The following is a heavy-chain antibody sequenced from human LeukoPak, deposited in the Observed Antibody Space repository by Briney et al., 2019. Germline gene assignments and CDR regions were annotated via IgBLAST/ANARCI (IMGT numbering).Heavy chain of an antibody. D-gene: IGHD3-10*01. Sequence: GGSLRLSCAASGFTFSSYSMNWVRQAPGKGLEWVSYISSSSSTIYYADSVKGRFTISRDNAKNSLYLQMNSLRAEDTAVYYCARAEGNLLWFGEYIPLAMDVWGKGTTVTVSS. CDR2: ISSSSSTI. V-gene: IGHV3-48*01. CDR1: GFTFSSYS. J-gene: IGHJ6*03. CDR3: ARAEGNLLWFGEYIPLAMDV.